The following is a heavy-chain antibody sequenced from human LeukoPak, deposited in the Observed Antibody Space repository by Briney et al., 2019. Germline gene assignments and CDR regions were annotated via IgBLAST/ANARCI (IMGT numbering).Heavy chain of an antibody. CDR2: IIPIFGTA. J-gene: IGHJ6*03. CDR3: ARSRSAGLNYYYYYMDV. V-gene: IGHV1-69*05. Sequence: ASVKVSCKASGGTFSSYAIIWVRQAPGQGLEWMGGIIPIFGTANYAQKFQGRVTITTDESTSTAYMELSSLRSEDTAVYYCARSRSAGLNYYYYYMDVWGKGTTVTVSS. D-gene: IGHD2-15*01. CDR1: GGTFSSYA.